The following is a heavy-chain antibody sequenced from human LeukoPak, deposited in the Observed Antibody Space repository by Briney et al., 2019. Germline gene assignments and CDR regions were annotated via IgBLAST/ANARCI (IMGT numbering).Heavy chain of an antibody. V-gene: IGHV3-48*01. CDR2: ISSSSSTI. J-gene: IGHJ4*02. D-gene: IGHD4-17*01. CDR3: AKLTVTTLNY. Sequence: PGRSLRLSCAASGFTFSSYSMNWVRQAPGKGLEWVSYISSSSSTIYYADSVKGRFTISRDNAKNSLYLQMNSLRAEDTAVYYCAKLTVTTLNYWGQGTLVTVSS. CDR1: GFTFSSYS.